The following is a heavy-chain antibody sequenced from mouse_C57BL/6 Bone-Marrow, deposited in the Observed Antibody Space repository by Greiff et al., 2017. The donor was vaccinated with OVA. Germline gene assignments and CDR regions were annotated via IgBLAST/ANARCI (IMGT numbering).Heavy chain of an antibody. J-gene: IGHJ2*01. D-gene: IGHD1-1*01. CDR2: FYPGSGSI. CDR3: ARHEDPTTTVVAGGFDY. Sequence: QVQLKQSGAELVKPGASVKLSCKASGYTFTEYTIHWVKQRSGQGLEWIGWFYPGSGSIKYNEKFKDKATLTADKSSSTVYMELSRLTSEDSAVYFCARHEDPTTTVVAGGFDYWGQGTTLTVSS. V-gene: IGHV1-62-2*01. CDR1: GYTFTEYT.